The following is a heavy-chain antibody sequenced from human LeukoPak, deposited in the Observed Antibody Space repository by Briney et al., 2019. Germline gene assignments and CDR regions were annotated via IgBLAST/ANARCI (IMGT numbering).Heavy chain of an antibody. J-gene: IGHJ6*03. CDR1: GFTFSNAW. Sequence: GGSLRLSCAASGFTFSNAWMSWVRQAPGKGLEWVGRIKSKTDGGTTDYAAPVKGRFTISRDDSKNTLYLQMNSLKTEDTAVYYCTKEMATIRLYYYYYMDVWGKGTTVTVSS. CDR3: TKEMATIRLYYYYYMDV. V-gene: IGHV3-15*01. CDR2: IKSKTDGGTT. D-gene: IGHD5-24*01.